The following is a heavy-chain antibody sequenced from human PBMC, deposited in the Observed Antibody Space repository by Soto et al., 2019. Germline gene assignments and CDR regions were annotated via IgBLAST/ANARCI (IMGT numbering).Heavy chain of an antibody. CDR1: GYSFTSYW. J-gene: IGHJ6*02. V-gene: IGHV5-10-1*01. Sequence: GESLKISCKGSGYSFTSYWISWVRQMPGKGLEWMGRIDPSDSYTNYSPPFQGHVTISADKSISTAYLQWSSLKASDTAMYYCASHYDFWSGYYYYGMDVWGQGTTVTAP. CDR2: IDPSDSYT. CDR3: ASHYDFWSGYYYYGMDV. D-gene: IGHD3-3*01.